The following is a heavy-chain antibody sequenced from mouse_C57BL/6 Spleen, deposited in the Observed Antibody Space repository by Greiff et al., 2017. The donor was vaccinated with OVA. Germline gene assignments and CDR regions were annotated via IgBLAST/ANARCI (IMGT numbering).Heavy chain of an antibody. CDR2: IYPGSGNT. V-gene: IGHV1-76*01. CDR1: GYTFTDYY. J-gene: IGHJ2*01. CDR3: AREAVAFDY. D-gene: IGHD1-1*01. Sequence: QVQLQQSGAELVRPGASVKLSCKASGYTFTDYYINWVKQRPGQGLEWIARIYPGSGNTYYNEKFKGKATLTAEKSSSTAYMQLSSLTSEDSAVYFCAREAVAFDYWGQGTTLTVSS.